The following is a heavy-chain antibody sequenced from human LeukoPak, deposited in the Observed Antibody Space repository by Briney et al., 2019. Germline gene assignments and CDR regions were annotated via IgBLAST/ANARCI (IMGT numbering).Heavy chain of an antibody. CDR2: IYYSGST. CDR1: GGSISSSSYY. CDR3: ARDFGWGPGYFDY. D-gene: IGHD3-10*01. Sequence: SGTLSLTCTVSGGSISSSSYYWSWIRQPPGKGLEWIGSIYYSGSTYYNPSLKSRVTISVDTSKNQFSLKLSSVTAADTAVYYCARDFGWGPGYFDYWGQGTLVTVSS. V-gene: IGHV4-39*07. J-gene: IGHJ4*02.